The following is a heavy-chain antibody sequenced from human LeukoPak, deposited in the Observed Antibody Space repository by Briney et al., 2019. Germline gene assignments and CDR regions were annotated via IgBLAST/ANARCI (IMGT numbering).Heavy chain of an antibody. CDR3: TRSGTYVFDC. V-gene: IGHV3-23*01. CDR2: GGSGGSK. D-gene: IGHD1-26*01. J-gene: IGHJ4*02. CDR1: GFTFSSYA. Sequence: GGSLRLSCATPGFTFSSYAMSWVRQTPGKGLEWVSNGGSGGSKYYADSVKSRFTISRDNSKSTVYLQMNSLRAEDTAVYYCTRSGTYVFDCWGQGTLVTVSS.